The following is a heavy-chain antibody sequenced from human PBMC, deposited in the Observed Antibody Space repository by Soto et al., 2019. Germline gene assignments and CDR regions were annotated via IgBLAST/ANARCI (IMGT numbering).Heavy chain of an antibody. V-gene: IGHV4-61*01. J-gene: IGHJ4*02. Sequence: SETLSLTCTVSGGSVSSGSYYWSWIRQPPGKGLEWIGYIYYSGSTNYNPSLKSRVTISVDTSKNQFSLKLSSVTAADTAVYYCARGAFGDFYYWGQGTLVTVSS. CDR3: ARGAFGDFYY. CDR1: GGSVSSGSYY. D-gene: IGHD3-10*01. CDR2: IYYSGST.